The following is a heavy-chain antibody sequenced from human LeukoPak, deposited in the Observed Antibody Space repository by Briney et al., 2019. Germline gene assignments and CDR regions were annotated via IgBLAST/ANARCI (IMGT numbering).Heavy chain of an antibody. J-gene: IGHJ4*02. D-gene: IGHD1-1*01. V-gene: IGHV3-33*01. Sequence: GGSLRLSCAASGFTFSSYGMHWVRQAPGKGLEWVAVIWYDGSNKYYADSVKGRFTISRDNSKNTLYLQMNSLRAEDTAVYYCARSPLEYYFDYWGQGTPVTVSS. CDR3: ARSPLEYYFDY. CDR1: GFTFSSYG. CDR2: IWYDGSNK.